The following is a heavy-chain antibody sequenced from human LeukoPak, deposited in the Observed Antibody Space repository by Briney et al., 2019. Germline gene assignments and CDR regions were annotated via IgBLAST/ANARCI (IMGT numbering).Heavy chain of an antibody. CDR2: MNPNSGST. Sequence: ASVKVSCKASGYSFISYDINWVRQATGQGLEWLGWMNPNSGSTGYAQNFQGRVSMTRDTSISTAYMELSNLGSDDTAVYYCARPKVAGQNWFDPWGQGTLVTVSS. J-gene: IGHJ5*02. D-gene: IGHD6-19*01. V-gene: IGHV1-8*01. CDR3: ARPKVAGQNWFDP. CDR1: GYSFISYD.